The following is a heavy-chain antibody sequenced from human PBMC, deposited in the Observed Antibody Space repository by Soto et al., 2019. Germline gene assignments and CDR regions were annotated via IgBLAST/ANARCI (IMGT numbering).Heavy chain of an antibody. Sequence: QVQLVQSGAEVKEPGSSVKVSCKASGGGNLRDYRTTWVRRAPGQGLEWMGGIIPKLGSANYAQKFQGRVTITADDSTNSVYMELRSLRSDDTAVYYCARVGEGYNFGAVYWGQGTPVTVSS. V-gene: IGHV1-69*01. CDR3: ARVGEGYNFGAVY. D-gene: IGHD5-12*01. CDR1: GGGNLRDYR. J-gene: IGHJ4*02. CDR2: IIPKLGSA.